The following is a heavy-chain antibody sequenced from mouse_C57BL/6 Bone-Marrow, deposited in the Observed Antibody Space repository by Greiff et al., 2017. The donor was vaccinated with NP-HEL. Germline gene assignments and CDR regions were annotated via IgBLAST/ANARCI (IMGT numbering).Heavy chain of an antibody. CDR3: ASPNYYGSSRYYFDY. J-gene: IGHJ2*01. D-gene: IGHD1-1*01. Sequence: LVESGPELVKPGASVKISCKASGYAFSSSWMNWVKQRPGKGLEWIGRIYPGDGDTNYNGKFKGKATLTADKSSSTAYMQLSSLTSEDSAVYFCASPNYYGSSRYYFDYWGQGTTLTVSS. CDR1: GYAFSSSW. CDR2: IYPGDGDT. V-gene: IGHV1-82*01.